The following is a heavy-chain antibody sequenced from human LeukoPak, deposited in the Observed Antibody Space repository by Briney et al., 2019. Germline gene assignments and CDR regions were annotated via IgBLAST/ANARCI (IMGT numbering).Heavy chain of an antibody. V-gene: IGHV4-34*01. CDR3: ARGSTMIVVATYYFDY. CDR2: INHSGST. J-gene: IGHJ4*02. Sequence: SETLSLTCAVYGGSFSGYYWSWIRQPPGKGLEWIGEINHSGSTNYNPSLKSRVTISVDTSKNQFSLKLSSVTAADTAVYYCARGSTMIVVATYYFDYWGQGTLVTVS. CDR1: GGSFSGYY. D-gene: IGHD3-22*01.